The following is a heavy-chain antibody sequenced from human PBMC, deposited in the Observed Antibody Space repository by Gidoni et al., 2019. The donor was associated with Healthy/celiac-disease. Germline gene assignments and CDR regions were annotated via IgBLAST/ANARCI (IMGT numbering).Heavy chain of an antibody. J-gene: IGHJ4*02. V-gene: IGHV3-30*18. CDR3: AKDEGFSGSYPLFDY. D-gene: IGHD1-26*01. CDR1: GFTFISYG. CDR2: ISDDGSNK. Sequence: QVQLVESGGGVVQPGRSLRLSCAASGFTFISYGMHWVRQAPGKGLEWVAVISDDGSNKYYADSVKGRFTISRDNSKNTLYLQMNSLRAEDTAVYYCAKDEGFSGSYPLFDYWGQGTLVTVSS.